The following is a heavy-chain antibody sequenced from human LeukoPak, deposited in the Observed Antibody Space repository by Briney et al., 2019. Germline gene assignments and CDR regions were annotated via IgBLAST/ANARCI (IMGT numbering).Heavy chain of an antibody. CDR2: VSSTGGTT. CDR3: AKDQGSGKPDY. Sequence: GGSLRLSCSVSGFTVSTNYLAWVRQAPGKGLEWVSAVSSTGGTTYYADSVKGRFTIYRDNSKNTLFLQINSLRAEDAAVYYCAKDQGSGKPDYWGQGTLVTVSS. CDR1: GFTVSTNY. J-gene: IGHJ4*02. D-gene: IGHD3-10*01. V-gene: IGHV3-23*01.